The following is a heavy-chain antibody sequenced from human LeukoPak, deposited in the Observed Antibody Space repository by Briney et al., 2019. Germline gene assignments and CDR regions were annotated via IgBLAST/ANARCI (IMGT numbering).Heavy chain of an antibody. Sequence: GGSLRLSCAASGFTFSSYWMSWVRQAPGKGLEWVANIKQDGSEKYYVDSVKGRFTISRGNAKNSLYLQMNSLRAEDTAVYYCARQLLRYFDWLYFDYWGQGTLVTVSS. CDR1: GFTFSSYW. V-gene: IGHV3-7*03. CDR3: ARQLLRYFDWLYFDY. CDR2: IKQDGSEK. J-gene: IGHJ4*02. D-gene: IGHD3-9*01.